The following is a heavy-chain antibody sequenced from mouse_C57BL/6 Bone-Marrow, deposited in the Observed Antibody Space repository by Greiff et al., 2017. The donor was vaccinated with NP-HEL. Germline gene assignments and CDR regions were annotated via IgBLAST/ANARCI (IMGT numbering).Heavy chain of an antibody. CDR2: ISSGGSYT. CDR3: ARHPGWLLLFDY. Sequence: VQLKESGGDLVKPGGSLKLSCAASGFTFSSYGMSWVRQTPDKRLEWVATISSGGSYTYYPDSVKGRFTISRDNAKNTLYLQRSSLKSEDTAMYYCARHPGWLLLFDYWGQGTTLTVSS. V-gene: IGHV5-6*01. CDR1: GFTFSSYG. J-gene: IGHJ2*01. D-gene: IGHD2-3*01.